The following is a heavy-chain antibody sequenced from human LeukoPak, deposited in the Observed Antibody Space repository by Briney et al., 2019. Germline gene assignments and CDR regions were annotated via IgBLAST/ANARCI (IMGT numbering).Heavy chain of an antibody. CDR2: ISSSGSAL. Sequence: PGGSLRLSCAASGFTVSSYEMNWVRQAPGKGLEWVSYISSSGSALYCADSVKGRFTISRDNAKNSLYLQMNSLRAEDTAVYYCARDQTKWEPLRRRDYYYMDVWGKGTTVTVSS. D-gene: IGHD1-26*01. J-gene: IGHJ6*03. CDR1: GFTVSSYE. CDR3: ARDQTKWEPLRRRDYYYMDV. V-gene: IGHV3-48*03.